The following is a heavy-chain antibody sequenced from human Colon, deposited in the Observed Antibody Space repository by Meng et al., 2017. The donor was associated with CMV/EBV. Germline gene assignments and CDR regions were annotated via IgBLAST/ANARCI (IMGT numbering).Heavy chain of an antibody. D-gene: IGHD2-15*01. CDR2: ISSSSSYI. CDR3: ARVRDSAIDY. J-gene: IGHJ4*02. Sequence: GGSLRLSCAASGFTFSSYSMNWVRQAPGKGLEWVSSISSSSSYIYYADSVKGRFTISRDNAKNSLYRQMNSLRAEDTAVYYCARVRDSAIDYWGQGTLVTVSS. V-gene: IGHV3-21*01. CDR1: GFTFSSYS.